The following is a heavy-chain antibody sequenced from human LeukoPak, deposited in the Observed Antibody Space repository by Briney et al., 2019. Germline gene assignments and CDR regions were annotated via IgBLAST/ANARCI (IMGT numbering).Heavy chain of an antibody. Sequence: SETLSLTCAVYGGSFSGYYWSWIRQPPGKGLEWIGEINHSGSTNYNPSLKSRVTISVDTSKNQFSLKLSSVTAADTAVYYCARMSSHFGFDPWGQGTLVTVSP. CDR2: INHSGST. CDR3: ARMSSHFGFDP. J-gene: IGHJ5*02. D-gene: IGHD1-26*01. V-gene: IGHV4-34*01. CDR1: GGSFSGYY.